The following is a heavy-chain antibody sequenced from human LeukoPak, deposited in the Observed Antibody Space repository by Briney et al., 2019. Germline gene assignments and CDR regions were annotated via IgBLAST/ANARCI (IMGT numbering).Heavy chain of an antibody. CDR3: TVLFYDY. CDR1: GFTLSNAW. V-gene: IGHV3-15*01. CDR2: IKSETDGGTA. D-gene: IGHD2-8*02. J-gene: IGHJ4*02. Sequence: GGSLRLSCAASGFTLSNAWMTWVRQAPGKGLEWVGRIKSETDGGTADYAAPVKGRFTISRDDSKNTLYLQMNSLKTEDTAVYYCTVLFYDYWGQGTLVTVSS.